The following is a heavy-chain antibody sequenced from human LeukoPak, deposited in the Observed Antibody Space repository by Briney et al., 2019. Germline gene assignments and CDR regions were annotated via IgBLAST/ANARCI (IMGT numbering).Heavy chain of an antibody. J-gene: IGHJ3*02. CDR1: GYTFTGYY. CDR3: ARPESGGAFDI. V-gene: IGHV1-2*06. CDR2: INPNSGGT. Sequence: ALVKVSCKASGYTFTGYYMHWVRQAPGQGLEWMGRINPNSGGTNYAQKFQGRVTMTRDTSISTAYMELSRLRSDDTAVYYCARPESGGAFDIWGQGTMVTVSS. D-gene: IGHD1-14*01.